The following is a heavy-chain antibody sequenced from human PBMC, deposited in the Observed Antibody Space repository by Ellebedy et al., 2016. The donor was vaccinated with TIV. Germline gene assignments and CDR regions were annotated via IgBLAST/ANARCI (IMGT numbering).Heavy chain of an antibody. Sequence: MPSETLSLTCTVSGVSISSNNYFWGWIRQHPGKGLEWIGSIYHSGSTHHNPSLKSRVIMSVDTSKNQFSLKLSSVTAADTAVYYCARWDGPGGYFDYWGQGTLVTVSS. CDR2: IYHSGST. J-gene: IGHJ4*02. V-gene: IGHV4-31*03. D-gene: IGHD3-16*01. CDR3: ARWDGPGGYFDY. CDR1: GVSISSNNYF.